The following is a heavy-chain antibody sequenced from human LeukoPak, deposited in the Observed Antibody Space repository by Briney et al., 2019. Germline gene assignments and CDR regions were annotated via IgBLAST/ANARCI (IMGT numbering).Heavy chain of an antibody. D-gene: IGHD3-16*02. V-gene: IGHV3-23*01. CDR1: GFTFSSYA. CDR3: AKAVSGSYSYQGGDY. Sequence: GGSLRLSCAASGFTFSSYAMSWVRQAPGRGLEWVSAISGSGENTNYADSVKGRFTMSRDNSRNMLYLQMNSLRDEDTAKYYCAKAVSGSYSYQGGDYWGQGTLVTVSS. CDR2: ISGSGENT. J-gene: IGHJ4*02.